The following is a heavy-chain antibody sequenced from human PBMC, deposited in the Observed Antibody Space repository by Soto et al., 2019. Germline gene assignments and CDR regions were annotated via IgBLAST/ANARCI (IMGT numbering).Heavy chain of an antibody. CDR1: GFTFSSYG. V-gene: IGHV3-33*01. D-gene: IGHD3-9*01. CDR3: ARDHGDILTGYYLGY. CDR2: IWYDGSNK. Sequence: PGGSLRLSCAASGFTFSSYGMHWVRQAPGKGLEWVAVIWYDGSNKYYADSVKGRFTISRDNSKNTLYLQMNSLRAEDTAVYYCARDHGDILTGYYLGYWGQGTLVTVSS. J-gene: IGHJ4*02.